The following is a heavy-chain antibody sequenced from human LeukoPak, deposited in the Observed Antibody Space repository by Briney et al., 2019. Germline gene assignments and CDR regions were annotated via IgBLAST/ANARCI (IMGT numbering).Heavy chain of an antibody. CDR1: GFSFTAYW. D-gene: IGHD2-21*01. CDR2: INQDAGTT. J-gene: IGHJ3*02. Sequence: GGSLRLSCVASGFSFTAYWMSWVRQAPGKGLEFVADINQDAGTTNYVDSVKGRFTISRDNSENSLYLQMSSLRAEDTALYYCARDPVWSSFDIWGQGIMVTVSS. CDR3: ARDPVWSSFDI. V-gene: IGHV3-7*01.